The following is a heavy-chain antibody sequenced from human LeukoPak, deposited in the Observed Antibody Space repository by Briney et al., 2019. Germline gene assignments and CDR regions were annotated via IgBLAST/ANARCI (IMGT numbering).Heavy chain of an antibody. CDR2: IKSKTDGGTT. CDR1: GFTFSNAW. Sequence: GGSLRLSCAASGFTFSNAWMSWVRQAPGKGLEWVGRIKSKTDGGTTDYAAPVKGRFTISRDDSKNTLYLQMNSLKTEDTAVYYCTTRQKYCSSTSCYAVDYWGQGTLVIVSS. CDR3: TTRQKYCSSTSCYAVDY. D-gene: IGHD2-2*01. J-gene: IGHJ4*02. V-gene: IGHV3-15*01.